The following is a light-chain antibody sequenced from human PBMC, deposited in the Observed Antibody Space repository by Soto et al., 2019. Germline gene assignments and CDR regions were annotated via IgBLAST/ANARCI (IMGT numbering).Light chain of an antibody. CDR3: QQYLILPVT. J-gene: IGKJ3*01. Sequence: DIVMTQSPDSLDVSLGERATINCTSSQSVLYSSNNINYLTWYQQKPGQPPKLLIYWASNRESVVPDRYSGRGSGTDFTLTISRLQAEDVAVYSCQQYLILPVTFGPGTRVAI. CDR1: QSVLYSSNNINY. CDR2: WAS. V-gene: IGKV4-1*01.